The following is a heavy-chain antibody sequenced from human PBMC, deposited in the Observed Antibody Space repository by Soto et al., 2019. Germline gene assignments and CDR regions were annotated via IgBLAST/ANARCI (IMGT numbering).Heavy chain of an antibody. CDR3: AMAIVVVTAADY. J-gene: IGHJ4*02. CDR1: GYTFTSYA. Sequence: QVQLVQSGAEVKKPGASVKVSCKASGYTFTSYAMHLVRQAPGQRLEWMGWINAGNGNTKYSQKFPGRVTITRDTAASTAYMEPRSLRSEATAVYYCAMAIVVVTAADYCGPAPLVTVSS. V-gene: IGHV1-3*01. CDR2: INAGNGNT. D-gene: IGHD2-21*02.